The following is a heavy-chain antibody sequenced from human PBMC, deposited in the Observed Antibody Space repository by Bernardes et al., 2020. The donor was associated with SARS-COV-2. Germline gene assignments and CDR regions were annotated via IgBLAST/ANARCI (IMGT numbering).Heavy chain of an antibody. Sequence: SETLSLTCTVSGGSISSSYWSWIRQPPGKGLEWIGYIYYSGSTNYNPSLKSRVTISVDTSKNQFSLKLSSVTAADTAVYYCARDLVSYGMDVWGQGTTVTVSS. J-gene: IGHJ6*02. CDR1: GGSISSSY. CDR2: IYYSGST. CDR3: ARDLVSYGMDV. V-gene: IGHV4-59*01. D-gene: IGHD3-10*01.